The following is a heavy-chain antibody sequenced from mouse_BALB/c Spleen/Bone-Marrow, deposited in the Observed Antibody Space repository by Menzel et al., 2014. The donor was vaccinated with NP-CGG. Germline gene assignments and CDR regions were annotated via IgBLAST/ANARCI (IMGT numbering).Heavy chain of an antibody. CDR2: ISTYYGDA. CDR1: GYTFTDYA. Sequence: QVQLQQSGAELVRPGASVTISCKGSGYTFTDYAMHWVKQSHAKSLEWIGVISTYYGDASYNQKFKGKATTHVAKISTAAYLEIARPTSEDDAIYSCASRKSTDAKDYWGQGTSVNGPS. V-gene: IGHV1S137*01. CDR3: ASRKSTDAKDY. J-gene: IGHJ4*01.